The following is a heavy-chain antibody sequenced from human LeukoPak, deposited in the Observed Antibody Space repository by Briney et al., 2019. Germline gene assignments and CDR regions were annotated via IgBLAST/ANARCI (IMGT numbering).Heavy chain of an antibody. CDR1: GGSISSSNW. CDR3: AREVKAYCGGDCQDY. CDR2: IYHSGST. Sequence: PSGTLSLTCAVSGGSISSSNWWSWVRQPPGKGLEWIGEIYHSGSTNYNPSLKSRVTISVDKSKNQFSLKLSSVTAADTAVYYCAREVKAYCGGDCQDYWGQGTLVTVSS. D-gene: IGHD2-21*02. J-gene: IGHJ4*02. V-gene: IGHV4-4*02.